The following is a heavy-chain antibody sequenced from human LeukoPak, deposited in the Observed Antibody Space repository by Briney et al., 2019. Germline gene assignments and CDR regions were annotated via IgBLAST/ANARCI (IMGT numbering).Heavy chain of an antibody. Sequence: GESLKISCKGSGYSFTSYWIGWVRQMPGKGLEWMGIIYPGDSDTRYSPSFQGQVTTSADKSISTAYLQWSSLKASDTAMYYCARTSKYYDFWSGYYENDAFDIWGQGTMVTVSS. J-gene: IGHJ3*02. CDR1: GYSFTSYW. CDR2: IYPGDSDT. CDR3: ARTSKYYDFWSGYYENDAFDI. V-gene: IGHV5-51*01. D-gene: IGHD3-3*01.